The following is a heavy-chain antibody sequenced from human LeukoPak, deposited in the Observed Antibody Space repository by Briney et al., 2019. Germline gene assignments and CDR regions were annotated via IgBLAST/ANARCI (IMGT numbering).Heavy chain of an antibody. CDR2: FSGSGAST. CDR3: ARVGTTSNFYYYYGMDV. CDR1: GFTFSSYA. J-gene: IGHJ6*02. D-gene: IGHD2/OR15-2a*01. V-gene: IGHV3-23*01. Sequence: PGGSLRLSCAASGFTFSSYAMSWVRQAPGKGLEWVSAFSGSGASTYYADSVKGRFIISRDNSKNTLYLQMNSLRAEDTAVYYCARVGTTSNFYYYYGMDVWGQGTTVTVSS.